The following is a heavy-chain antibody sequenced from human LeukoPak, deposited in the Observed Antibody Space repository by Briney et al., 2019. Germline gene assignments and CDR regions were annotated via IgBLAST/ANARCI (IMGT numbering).Heavy chain of an antibody. V-gene: IGHV3-30*02. CDR1: GFTFSSYG. J-gene: IGHJ4*02. CDR3: ANTDYDILTGTMLDY. D-gene: IGHD3-9*01. Sequence: GSLRLSCAASGFTFSSYGMHWVRQAPGKGLEWVAFIRYDGSNKYYADSVKGRFTISRDNSKNTLYLQMNSLRAEDTAVYYCANTDYDILTGTMLDYWGQGTLVTVSS. CDR2: IRYDGSNK.